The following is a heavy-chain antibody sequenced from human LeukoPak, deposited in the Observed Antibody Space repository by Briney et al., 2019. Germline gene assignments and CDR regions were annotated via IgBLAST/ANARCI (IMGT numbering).Heavy chain of an antibody. J-gene: IGHJ4*02. Sequence: SETLSLTCAVSGGSISSGGYSWSWIRQPPGKGLEWIGYIYHSGSTYYNPSLRSRVTISVDRSKNQFSLKLSSVTAADTAVYYCARALLHPFTYFDYWGQGTLVTVSS. V-gene: IGHV4-30-2*01. CDR1: GGSISSGGYS. CDR2: IYHSGST. D-gene: IGHD3-10*01. CDR3: ARALLHPFTYFDY.